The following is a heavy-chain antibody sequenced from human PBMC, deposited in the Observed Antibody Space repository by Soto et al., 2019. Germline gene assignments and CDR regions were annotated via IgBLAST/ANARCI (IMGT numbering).Heavy chain of an antibody. CDR1: GGSISSGDYY. Sequence: SETLSLTCTVSGGSISSGDYYWSWIRQPPGKGLEWIGYIYYSGSTYYNPSLKSRVTISVDTSKNQFSLKLSSVTAADTAVYYCARDGPGGFSYYYDSSGYFDAFDIWGQGTMVTVSS. CDR3: ARDGPGGFSYYYDSSGYFDAFDI. V-gene: IGHV4-30-4*01. CDR2: IYYSGST. J-gene: IGHJ3*02. D-gene: IGHD3-22*01.